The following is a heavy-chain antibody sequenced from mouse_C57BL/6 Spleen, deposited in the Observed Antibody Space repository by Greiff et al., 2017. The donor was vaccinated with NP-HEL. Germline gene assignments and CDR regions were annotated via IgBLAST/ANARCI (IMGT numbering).Heavy chain of an antibody. V-gene: IGHV5-12*01. CDR2: ISNGGGST. CDR3: ARRIYDGYYFDY. D-gene: IGHD2-3*01. J-gene: IGHJ2*01. Sequence: EVQGVESGGGLVQPGGSLKLSCAASGFTFSDYYMYWVRQTPEKRLEWVAYISNGGGSTYYPDNVKGRFTISRENAKNTLYLQMSRLKSEDTAMYYCARRIYDGYYFDYWGQGTTLTVSS. CDR1: GFTFSDYY.